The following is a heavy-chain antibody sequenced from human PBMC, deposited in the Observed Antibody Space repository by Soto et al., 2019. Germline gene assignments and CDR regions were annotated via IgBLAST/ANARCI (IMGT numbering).Heavy chain of an antibody. CDR1: GGSITGAYY. D-gene: IGHD2-15*01. Sequence: SETLSLTCNVSGGSITGAYYWNWIRQHPGKGLEWIGSIHYRGSTYYNPSLKTRITISLDRSNNQFSLKLSSLTAADTAVYYCARVRDSFGLDVWGQGTTVTVSS. J-gene: IGHJ6*02. CDR3: ARVRDSFGLDV. V-gene: IGHV4-31*03. CDR2: IHYRGST.